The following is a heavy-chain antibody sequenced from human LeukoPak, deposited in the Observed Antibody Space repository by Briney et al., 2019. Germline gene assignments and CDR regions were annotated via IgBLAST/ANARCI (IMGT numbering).Heavy chain of an antibody. CDR3: AKCSSPYIAAREHFQH. CDR2: ISGSGGST. D-gene: IGHD6-6*01. Sequence: PGGSLRLSCAASGFTFSSYAMSWVRQAPGKGLEWVSAISGSGGSTYYADSVKGRFTISRDNSKNTLYLQMNSLRAEDTAVYYCAKCSSPYIAAREHFQHWGQGTLVTVSS. V-gene: IGHV3-23*01. J-gene: IGHJ1*01. CDR1: GFTFSSYA.